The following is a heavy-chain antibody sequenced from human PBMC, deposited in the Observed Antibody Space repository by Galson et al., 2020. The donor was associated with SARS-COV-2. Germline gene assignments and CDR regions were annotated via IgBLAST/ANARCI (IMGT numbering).Heavy chain of an antibody. CDR2: INSSGST. J-gene: IGHJ4*02. CDR3: AREENFFLVATATRMCYFDY. Sequence: SQTLSLTCAVYGGSFSGYYWRWIRQPPGKGLEWIGEINSSGSTTYNPSLKSRLTISVDTSKNHFSLKLSSVTAADTAVYYCAREENFFLVATATRMCYFDYWGRGTLATVSS. D-gene: IGHD2-21*02. V-gene: IGHV4-34*01. CDR1: GGSFSGYY.